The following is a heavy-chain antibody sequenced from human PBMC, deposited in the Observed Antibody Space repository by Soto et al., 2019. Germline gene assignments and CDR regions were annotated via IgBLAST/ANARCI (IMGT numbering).Heavy chain of an antibody. J-gene: IGHJ3*02. CDR2: VSHDGVNK. Sequence: QMQLVESGGGVVQPGGSLRLSCAASGFSFRNYNLHWVRQAPGKGLEWVAVVSHDGVNKHYAESVKGRLSISRDSSSDTLYLQMNSLRPEDTAVYYCVRETQIVMVVVPTPGSPGAFDMWGQGTMVTVSS. V-gene: IGHV3-30-3*01. D-gene: IGHD2-15*01. CDR1: GFSFRNYN. CDR3: VRETQIVMVVVPTPGSPGAFDM.